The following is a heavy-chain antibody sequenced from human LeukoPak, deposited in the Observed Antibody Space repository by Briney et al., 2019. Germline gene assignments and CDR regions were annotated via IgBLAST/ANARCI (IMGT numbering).Heavy chain of an antibody. CDR2: IFTSGST. D-gene: IGHD3-10*01. CDR3: AREGKITMVRGVIRYYYMDV. CDR1: GGSISSGSYY. Sequence: PSETLSLTCTVSGGSISSGSYYWSWIRQPAGKGLEWIGRIFTSGSTKYNPSLKSRVTISVDTSKNQFSLKLSSVTAAGTAVYYCAREGKITMVRGVIRYYYMDVWGKGTTVTIS. V-gene: IGHV4-61*02. J-gene: IGHJ6*03.